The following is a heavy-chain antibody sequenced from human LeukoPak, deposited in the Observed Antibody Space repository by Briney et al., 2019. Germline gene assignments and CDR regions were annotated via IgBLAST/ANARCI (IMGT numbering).Heavy chain of an antibody. V-gene: IGHV4-39*07. CDR1: GGSIRSTTYY. CDR2: IYYSGNT. Sequence: SETLSLTCSVSGGSIRSTTYYWGWIRQPPGKGLEWIGSIYYSGNTYYSPSLMSRVTISVDTSKNQFSLKLTSVTAADTAVYYCARARRYGDYADFWGQGTQVTVSS. D-gene: IGHD4-17*01. J-gene: IGHJ4*02. CDR3: ARARRYGDYADF.